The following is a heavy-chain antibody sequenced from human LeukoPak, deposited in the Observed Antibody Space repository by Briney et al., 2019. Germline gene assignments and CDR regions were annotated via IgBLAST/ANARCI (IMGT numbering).Heavy chain of an antibody. CDR2: IFTSGST. CDR1: GGSISNYY. D-gene: IGHD3-10*01. V-gene: IGHV4-4*09. CDR3: ARGDYYGSGSPWAGLGMDV. Sequence: PSETLSLTCTVSGGSISNYYWSWIRQPPGKGLEWIGYIFTSGSTNSNPSLKSRVTISVDTSKNQFSLKLSSVTAADTAVYYCARGDYYGSGSPWAGLGMDVWGQGTTVTVSS. J-gene: IGHJ6*02.